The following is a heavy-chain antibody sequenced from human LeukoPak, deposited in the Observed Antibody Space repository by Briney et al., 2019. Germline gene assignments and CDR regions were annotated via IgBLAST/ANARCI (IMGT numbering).Heavy chain of an antibody. J-gene: IGHJ4*02. CDR1: GYTFTSYA. Sequence: GASVKVSCKASGYTFTSYAMHWVRQAPGQRLEWMGWINAGNGNTKYSQEFQGRVTITRDTSASTAYMELSSLRSEDMAVYYCARGRGYSSSCFDYWGQGTLVTVSS. D-gene: IGHD6-13*01. V-gene: IGHV1-3*03. CDR3: ARGRGYSSSCFDY. CDR2: INAGNGNT.